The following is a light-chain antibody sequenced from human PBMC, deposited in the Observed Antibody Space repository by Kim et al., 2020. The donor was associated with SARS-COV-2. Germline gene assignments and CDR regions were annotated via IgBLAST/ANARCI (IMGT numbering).Light chain of an antibody. CDR2: GAS. V-gene: IGKV3-20*01. J-gene: IGKJ4*01. CDR1: QGVSNSY. Sequence: SPGERATISCRARQGVSNSYVTLYQQKPGQPARLLISGASRRATDTPDRFSGRGSETDFTLTISRLEPEDFAVYYCQQYGSSPLTFGGGTKVDIK. CDR3: QQYGSSPLT.